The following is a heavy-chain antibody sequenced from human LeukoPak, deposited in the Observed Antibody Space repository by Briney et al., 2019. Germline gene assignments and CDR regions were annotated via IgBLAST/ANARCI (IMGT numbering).Heavy chain of an antibody. J-gene: IGHJ4*02. CDR1: GYSISSGYY. CDR3: ARVRRSVAYYFDY. D-gene: IGHD1-14*01. Sequence: KPSETLSLTCTVSGYSISSGYYWGWIRQPPGKGLEWIGSIYHSGSTYYNPSLKSRVTISLDTSKNQFSLKLSSVTAADTAVYYCARVRRSVAYYFDYWGQGNLVTVSS. CDR2: IYHSGST. V-gene: IGHV4-38-2*02.